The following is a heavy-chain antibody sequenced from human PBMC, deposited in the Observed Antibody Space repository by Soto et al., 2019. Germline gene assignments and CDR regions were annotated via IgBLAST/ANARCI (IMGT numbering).Heavy chain of an antibody. CDR1: GGSITSSGYY. V-gene: IGHV4-31*03. Sequence: QVQLQESGPGLVKPSQTLSLTCTVSGGSITSSGYYWSWIRQHPGEGLEWIGFTSNSGSTSYNPSLKSRITISVDTSSNQFSLNLKSVTAADTAFFYCERRGGSTKVDYWGQGTLVTVST. D-gene: IGHD2-2*01. CDR3: ERRGGSTKVDY. J-gene: IGHJ4*02. CDR2: TSNSGST.